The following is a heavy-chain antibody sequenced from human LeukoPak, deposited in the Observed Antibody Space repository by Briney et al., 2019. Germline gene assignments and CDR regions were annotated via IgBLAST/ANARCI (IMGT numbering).Heavy chain of an antibody. CDR1: GFSLRTTAVG. V-gene: IGHV2-5*01. CDR3: AHLSATYSNRFDY. Sequence: SGPTLVKPTQTLTLTCTFSGFSLRTTAVGVGWFRQPPGKALEWLALIYWNDNKRYSPSLENGLTIAKDTSTNPVVFAMTNVDPVDTATYYCAHLSATYSNRFDYWGQGILVTVSS. CDR2: IYWNDNK. J-gene: IGHJ4*02. D-gene: IGHD2-15*01.